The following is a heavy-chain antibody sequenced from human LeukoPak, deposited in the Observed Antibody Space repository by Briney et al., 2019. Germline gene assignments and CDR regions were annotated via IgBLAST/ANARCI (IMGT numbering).Heavy chain of an antibody. CDR2: ISGSGGST. CDR3: AKGFYDFWSGFDY. D-gene: IGHD3-3*01. Sequence: GGSLRLSCAASGFTFSSYAMSWVRQAPGKGLEWVSAISGSGGSTYYADSVKGRLTISRDNSKNTLYLQMNSLRAEDTAVYYCAKGFYDFWSGFDYWGQGTLVTVSS. CDR1: GFTFSSYA. V-gene: IGHV3-23*01. J-gene: IGHJ4*02.